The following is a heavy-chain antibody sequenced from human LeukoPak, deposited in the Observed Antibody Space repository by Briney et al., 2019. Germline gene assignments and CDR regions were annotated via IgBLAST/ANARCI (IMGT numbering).Heavy chain of an antibody. CDR2: IYYSGST. CDR3: AREIPGYNWNDGDGVYFDY. J-gene: IGHJ4*02. V-gene: IGHV4-59*12. Sequence: SSETLSLTCTVSGGSISSYYWSWIRQPPGKGLEWIGYIYYSGSTNYNPSLKSRVTISVDTTKNQFSLKLSSVTAADTAVYYCAREIPGYNWNDGDGVYFDYWGQGTLVTVSS. D-gene: IGHD1-20*01. CDR1: GGSISSYY.